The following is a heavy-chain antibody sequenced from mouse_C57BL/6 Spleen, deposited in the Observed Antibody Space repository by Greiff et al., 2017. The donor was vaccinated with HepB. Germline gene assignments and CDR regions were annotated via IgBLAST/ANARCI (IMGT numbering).Heavy chain of an antibody. V-gene: IGHV1-82*01. J-gene: IGHJ4*01. CDR1: GYAFSSSW. CDR2: IYPGDGDT. Sequence: QVQLQQSGPELVKPGASVKISCKASGYAFSSSWMNWVKQRPGTGLEWIGRIYPGDGDTNYNGKFKGKATLTADKSSSTAYMQLSSLTSEDSAVYFCARRDSNYDAMDYWGQGTSVTVSS. D-gene: IGHD2-5*01. CDR3: ARRDSNYDAMDY.